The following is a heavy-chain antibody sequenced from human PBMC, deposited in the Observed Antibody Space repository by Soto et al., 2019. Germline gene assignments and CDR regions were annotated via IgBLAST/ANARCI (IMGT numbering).Heavy chain of an antibody. CDR1: GGSISSYY. CDR3: ASTISAAGPPDY. CDR2: IYYSGST. Sequence: WETLSLTCTVSGGSISSYYWSWIRQSPGKGLECIGYIYYSGSTNYNPSLKSRVTISVDTSKNQFSLKLSSVTAADTAVYYCASTISAAGPPDYWGQGTLVTVSS. D-gene: IGHD6-13*01. V-gene: IGHV4-59*01. J-gene: IGHJ4*02.